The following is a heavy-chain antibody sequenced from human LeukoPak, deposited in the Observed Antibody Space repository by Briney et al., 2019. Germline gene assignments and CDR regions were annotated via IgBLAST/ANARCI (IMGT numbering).Heavy chain of an antibody. CDR3: ARDGPAQMVDFDY. D-gene: IGHD3-10*01. CDR2: IYPNNGAT. J-gene: IGHJ4*02. V-gene: IGHV1-2*02. CDR1: VYTFRRTGQY. Sequence: DSVTVSCKASVYTFRRTGQYLYGLRHAPGQGVECLGWIYPNNGATAYAQQFQGMAAMTSDTSINTAYMELSRLRPDDTAVYYCARDGPAQMVDFDYWGQGALVTVSS.